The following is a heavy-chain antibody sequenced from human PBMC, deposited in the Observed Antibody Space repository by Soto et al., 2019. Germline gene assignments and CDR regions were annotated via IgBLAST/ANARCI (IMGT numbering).Heavy chain of an antibody. CDR3: VKGGWVDD. CDR1: GFTFATYA. V-gene: IGHV3-23*01. J-gene: IGHJ4*02. Sequence: EVQLLESGGGLVQPGGSLRLSCAASGFTFATYAMTWVRQAPGKGLEWLSFISDSSDRAYYADSVKGRFTISRDNSKNTLYLQMNSLRADDTAICYCVKGGWVDDWGQGTVVTVAS. CDR2: ISDSSDRA. D-gene: IGHD1-26*01.